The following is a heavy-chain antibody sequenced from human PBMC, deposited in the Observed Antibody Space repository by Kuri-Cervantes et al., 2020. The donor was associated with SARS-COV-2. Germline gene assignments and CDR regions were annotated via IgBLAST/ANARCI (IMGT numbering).Heavy chain of an antibody. J-gene: IGHJ4*02. V-gene: IGHV3-48*02. Sequence: GESLKISCAASGFTFSTYSLHWVRQAPGMRLEWLSYINNNGSIIYYADSVKGRFTISRDDSKNTLYLQMDSLRDDDTAVYYCARDGDYWGQGTLVTVSS. CDR2: INNNGSII. CDR3: ARDGDY. CDR1: GFTFSTYS.